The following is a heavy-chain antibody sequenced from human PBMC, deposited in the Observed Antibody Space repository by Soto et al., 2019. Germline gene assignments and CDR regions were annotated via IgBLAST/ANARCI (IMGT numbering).Heavy chain of an antibody. CDR2: VHPSRGTA. CDR3: ARPLIGNTVDL. V-gene: IGHV1-46*01. J-gene: IGHJ3*01. Sequence: QAQLLQSGAEMKKPGASVKVSCKASGYTFLNYFIHWVRQAPGQGLEWIGIVHPSRGTADYAQKFKGRVTLTTDMSTRTVYMDLSNLRSEDTAVYYCARPLIGNTVDLWGQGTTVIFSS. CDR1: GYTFLNYF. D-gene: IGHD1-7*01.